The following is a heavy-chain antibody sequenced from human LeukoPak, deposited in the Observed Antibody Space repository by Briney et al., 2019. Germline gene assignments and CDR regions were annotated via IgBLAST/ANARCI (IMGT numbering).Heavy chain of an antibody. CDR3: AKPRTVTTSEDAFDI. J-gene: IGHJ3*02. CDR2: ISYDGSNK. CDR1: GSTFSSYG. V-gene: IGHV3-30*18. D-gene: IGHD4-17*01. Sequence: GGSLRLSCAASGSTFSSYGMHWVRQAPGKGLEWVAVISYDGSNKYYADSVKGRFTISRDNSKNTLYLQMNSLRAEDTAVYYCAKPRTVTTSEDAFDIWGQGTMVTVSS.